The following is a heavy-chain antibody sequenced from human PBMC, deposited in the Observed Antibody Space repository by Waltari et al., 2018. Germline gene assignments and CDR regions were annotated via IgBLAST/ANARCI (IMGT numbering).Heavy chain of an antibody. J-gene: IGHJ3*02. CDR3: ARGKAFDI. CDR1: GFTFSDYW. Sequence: EVQLVESGGGLVQPGGSLRLSCLASGFTFSDYWMTWVRQTPGKDWEWVANIIEDGSESYYVDAGKGRFSMSRDNARNSLSLQMNNLRVEDTAVYYCARGKAFDIWGQGTTVTVS. CDR2: IIEDGSES. V-gene: IGHV3-7*01.